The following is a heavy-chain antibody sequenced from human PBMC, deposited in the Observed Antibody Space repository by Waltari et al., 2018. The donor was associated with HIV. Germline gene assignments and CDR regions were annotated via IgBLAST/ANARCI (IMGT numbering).Heavy chain of an antibody. J-gene: IGHJ4*02. D-gene: IGHD2-15*01. CDR3: AKDLLF. Sequence: EVQLVESGGGLVQPGRSLRLSCAASGFTFDDHAMHWVRQAPGKGLEWVSGISWNSGSIGYADSVKGRFTISRDNAKNSLDLQMNSLRAEDTALYYCAKDLLFWGQGTLVTVSS. CDR2: ISWNSGSI. CDR1: GFTFDDHA. V-gene: IGHV3-9*01.